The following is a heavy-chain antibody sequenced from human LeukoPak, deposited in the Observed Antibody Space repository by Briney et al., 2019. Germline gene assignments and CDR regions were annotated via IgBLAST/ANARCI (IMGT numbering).Heavy chain of an antibody. J-gene: IGHJ4*02. D-gene: IGHD3-22*01. CDR3: ARRIAIVTMIVVVTDYYFDY. Sequence: SETLSLTCTVSGGSISSYYWSWIRQPPGKGLEWIGYIYYSGSTNSNPSLKSRVTISVDTSKNQFSLKLSSVTAADTAVYYCARRIAIVTMIVVVTDYYFDYWGQGTLVTVSS. CDR1: GGSISSYY. CDR2: IYYSGST. V-gene: IGHV4-59*01.